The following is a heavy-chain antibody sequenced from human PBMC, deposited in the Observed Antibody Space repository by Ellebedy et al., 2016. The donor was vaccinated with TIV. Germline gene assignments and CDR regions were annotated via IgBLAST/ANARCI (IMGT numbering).Heavy chain of an antibody. D-gene: IGHD5-24*01. CDR3: ASRRDGPRGAFDI. CDR1: GASISDFH. J-gene: IGHJ3*02. V-gene: IGHV4-59*13. CDR2: IYDGGST. Sequence: GSLRLXXTVSGASISDFHWSWIRQPPGKGLEFIGYIYDGGSTDYNPSLRSRATISVDRSKNQFSLKLRSVTAADTAMYYCASRRDGPRGAFDIWGQGTVVTVSS.